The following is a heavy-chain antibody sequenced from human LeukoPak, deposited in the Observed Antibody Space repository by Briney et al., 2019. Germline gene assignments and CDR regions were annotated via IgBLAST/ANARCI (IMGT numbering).Heavy chain of an antibody. J-gene: IGHJ4*02. V-gene: IGHV3-30*18. D-gene: IGHD3-3*01. CDR2: VSHDGINK. CDR3: AKDQASAQEWLFDY. Sequence: GGSLRLSCVASGFTFSTYAMHWVRQAPGKGLEWVAVVSHDGINKYYADSVKGRFTISRENSKNTLYLEMHTLRPEDTAMYYCAKDQASAQEWLFDYWGQGTLVTVSS. CDR1: GFTFSTYA.